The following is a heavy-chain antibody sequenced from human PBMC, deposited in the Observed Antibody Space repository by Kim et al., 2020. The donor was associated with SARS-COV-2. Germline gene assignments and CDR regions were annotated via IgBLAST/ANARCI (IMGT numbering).Heavy chain of an antibody. V-gene: IGHV4-59*01. CDR3: ARALPRGTSMIVERQDAFDI. CDR1: GGSISSYY. CDR2: IYYSGST. D-gene: IGHD3-22*01. Sequence: SETLSLTCTVSGGSISSYYWSWIRQPPGKGLEWIGYIYYSGSTNYNPSLKSRVTISVDTSKNQFSLKLSSVTAADTAVYYCARALPRGTSMIVERQDAFDIWGQGTMVTVSS. J-gene: IGHJ3*02.